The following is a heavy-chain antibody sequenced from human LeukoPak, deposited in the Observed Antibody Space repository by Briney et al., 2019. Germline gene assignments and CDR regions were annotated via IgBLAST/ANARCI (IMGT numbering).Heavy chain of an antibody. CDR1: GGSISSGSYY. CDR2: IYTSGST. CDR3: ARDRVIAVAGTGDYYYYMDV. Sequence: SETLSLTCTVSGGSISSGSYYWSWIRQPAGKGLEWIGRIYTSGSTSYNPSLKSRVTISVDTSKNQFSLKLSSVTAADTAVYYCARDRVIAVAGTGDYYYYMDVWGKGTTVTVSS. D-gene: IGHD6-19*01. V-gene: IGHV4-61*02. J-gene: IGHJ6*03.